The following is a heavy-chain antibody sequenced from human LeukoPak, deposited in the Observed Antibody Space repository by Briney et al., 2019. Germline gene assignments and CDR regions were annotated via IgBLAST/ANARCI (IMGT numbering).Heavy chain of an antibody. J-gene: IGHJ4*02. CDR2: ISSSGSTI. V-gene: IGHV3-48*03. Sequence: GGSLRLSCAASGFTFSSYEMNWVRQAPGKGLEWVSYISSSGSTIYYADSVKGRFTISRDNAKNSLYLQMNSLRAEDTAVYYCAREVTMVRGVILSIKYFDYWGQGTLVTVSS. D-gene: IGHD3-10*01. CDR1: GFTFSSYE. CDR3: AREVTMVRGVILSIKYFDY.